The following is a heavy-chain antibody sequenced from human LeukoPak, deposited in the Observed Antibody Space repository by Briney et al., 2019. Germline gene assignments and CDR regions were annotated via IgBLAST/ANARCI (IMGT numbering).Heavy chain of an antibody. Sequence: GGSLRLSCAASGFTFSSYAMSWVRQAPGKGLEWVSAISGSGGSTYYADSVKGRFTTSRDNSKNTLYLQMNSLRAEDTAVYYCAKDYYDSSGLPPDAFDIWGQGTMVTVSS. CDR2: ISGSGGST. CDR1: GFTFSSYA. J-gene: IGHJ3*02. D-gene: IGHD3-22*01. V-gene: IGHV3-23*01. CDR3: AKDYYDSSGLPPDAFDI.